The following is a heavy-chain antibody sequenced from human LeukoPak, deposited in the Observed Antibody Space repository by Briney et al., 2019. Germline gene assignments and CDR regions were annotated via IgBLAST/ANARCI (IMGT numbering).Heavy chain of an antibody. CDR3: ASSIAAAGMTLDFDY. CDR1: GGSISSYY. CDR2: IYYSGST. J-gene: IGHJ4*02. Sequence: SETLSLTCTVSGGSISSYYWSWIRQPPGKGLEWIGYIYYSGSTNYNPSLKSRVTISVDTSKNQFSLKLSSVTAADTAVYCCASSIAAAGMTLDFDYWGQGTLVTVSS. D-gene: IGHD6-13*01. V-gene: IGHV4-59*01.